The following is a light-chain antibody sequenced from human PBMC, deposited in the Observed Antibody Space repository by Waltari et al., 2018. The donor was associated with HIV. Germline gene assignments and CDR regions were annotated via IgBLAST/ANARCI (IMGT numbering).Light chain of an antibody. V-gene: IGLV2-14*01. CDR3: TSYTSNNTLM. Sequence: QSALTPPASVSGSPGQSLTISCPGTNRDVGGYNFVSWYQHHPGKAPKLMSYEVTNRPSGLSNRCSGSKSGNTASLTISGLQAEDEADYYCTSYTSNNTLMFGGGTKVTVL. CDR1: NRDVGGYNF. CDR2: EVT. J-gene: IGLJ3*02.